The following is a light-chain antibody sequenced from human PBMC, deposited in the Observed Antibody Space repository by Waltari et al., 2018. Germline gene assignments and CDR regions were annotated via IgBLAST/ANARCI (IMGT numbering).Light chain of an antibody. CDR1: TSDVGRYNF. V-gene: IGLV2-23*01. CDR3: CSYAGSRTLV. Sequence: QSALTQPASVSGSPGQSITISCTGTTSDVGRYNFVSWYQHYPGKAPKLMIYEGNKRPSGVSDRFSGSKSGKTASLTISGLQVEDESDYYCCSYAGSRTLVFGGGTKLTVL. CDR2: EGN. J-gene: IGLJ2*01.